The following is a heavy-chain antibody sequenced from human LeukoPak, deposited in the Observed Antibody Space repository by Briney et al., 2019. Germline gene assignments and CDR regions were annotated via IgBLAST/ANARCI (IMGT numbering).Heavy chain of an antibody. CDR2: IIPIFGTA. Sequence: GASVKVSCKASGDTFSSYAISWVRQAPGQGLEWMGGIIPIFGTANYAQKFQGRVTITADKSTSTAYMELSSLRSEDTAVYYCARDTSIAVAGTFDYWGQGTLVTVSS. CDR1: GDTFSSYA. J-gene: IGHJ4*02. CDR3: ARDTSIAVAGTFDY. D-gene: IGHD6-19*01. V-gene: IGHV1-69*06.